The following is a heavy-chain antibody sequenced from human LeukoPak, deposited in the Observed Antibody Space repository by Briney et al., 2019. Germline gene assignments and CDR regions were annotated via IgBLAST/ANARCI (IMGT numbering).Heavy chain of an antibody. V-gene: IGHV3-21*06. CDR3: ARDLYWNYHSLDY. Sequence: GGSLRLSCAASGFTFSNYGMSWVRQAPGKGLEWVLSISSSSSYIYYADSLKGRFTISRDNAKNSLYLQMNSLRADDTAIYYCARDLYWNYHSLDYWGQGTLVTVSS. D-gene: IGHD1-7*01. CDR1: GFTFSNYG. J-gene: IGHJ4*02. CDR2: ISSSSSYI.